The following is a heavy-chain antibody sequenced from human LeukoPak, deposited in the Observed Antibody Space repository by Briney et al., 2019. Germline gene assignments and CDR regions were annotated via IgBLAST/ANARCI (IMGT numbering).Heavy chain of an antibody. CDR1: GGSISSYY. CDR2: ISDIGSI. V-gene: IGHV4-59*08. J-gene: IGHJ4*02. CDR3: AGHHPRNTVDF. D-gene: IGHD2/OR15-2a*01. Sequence: SETLSLTCTVSGGSISSYYWSRIRQPPGKGLEWIAYISDIGSINYNPSPKSRVTISLDTSKNQFSLKLSSVTAADTAVYYCAGHHPRNTVDFWGQGTLVTVSS.